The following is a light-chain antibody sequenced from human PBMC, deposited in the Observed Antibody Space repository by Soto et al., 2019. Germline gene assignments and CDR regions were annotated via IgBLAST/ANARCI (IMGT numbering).Light chain of an antibody. CDR3: QQYGSSSALT. CDR1: QSVSSSY. CDR2: GES. Sequence: EIVMTQSPGTLSLSPGERATISCRASQSVSSSYLAWYQQKPGQAPRLLIYGESSRATGIPDRFSGSGSGTDFTLTISRLEPEDFAVYYCQQYGSSSALTFGGGTKVEIK. J-gene: IGKJ4*01. V-gene: IGKV3-20*01.